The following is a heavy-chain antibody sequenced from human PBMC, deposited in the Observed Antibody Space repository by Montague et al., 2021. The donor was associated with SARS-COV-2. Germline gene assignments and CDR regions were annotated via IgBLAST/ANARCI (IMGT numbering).Heavy chain of an antibody. CDR1: GDSVSSNIAT. J-gene: IGHJ2*01. Sequence: CAISGDSVSSNIATWNWNRQSPSRGLEWLGRTYYRSKWYNDYAESVKSLVIINPDTSNNRISLQLNSVTPEDTAVYYCARAYCGGDCYFYWYFDLWGRGTLVTVSS. D-gene: IGHD2-21*02. V-gene: IGHV6-1*01. CDR3: ARAYCGGDCYFYWYFDL. CDR2: TYYRSKWYN.